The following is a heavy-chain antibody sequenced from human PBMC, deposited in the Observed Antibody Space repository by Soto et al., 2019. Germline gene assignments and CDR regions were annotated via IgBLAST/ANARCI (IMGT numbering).Heavy chain of an antibody. CDR3: ARGDGYIFDY. V-gene: IGHV1-8*01. CDR1: GYTFIRYD. CDR2: MNPNPGDT. D-gene: IGHD5-12*01. J-gene: IGHJ4*02. Sequence: QVQLVQSGAEVKKPGASVKVSCKASGYTFIRYDINLVRQATGQGLEWMGWMNPNPGDTGYAQKVQGRVTMTRNTSINTANLELIRLRSDDTAVYFCARGDGYIFDYWGQGTLVTVPS.